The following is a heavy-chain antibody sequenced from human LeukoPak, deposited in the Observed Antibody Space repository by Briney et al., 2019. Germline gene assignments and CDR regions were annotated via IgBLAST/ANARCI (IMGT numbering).Heavy chain of an antibody. CDR2: ISGSGGST. Sequence: GGSLRLSCAASGFTFSSYAMSWVRQAPGKGLEWVSVISGSGGSTYYADTVKGRFTISRDNSKNTLYLQMNSLRAEDTAVYYCAKDGSYYDFDYWGQGTLVTVSS. CDR3: AKDGSYYDFDY. D-gene: IGHD1-26*01. CDR1: GFTFSSYA. V-gene: IGHV3-23*01. J-gene: IGHJ4*02.